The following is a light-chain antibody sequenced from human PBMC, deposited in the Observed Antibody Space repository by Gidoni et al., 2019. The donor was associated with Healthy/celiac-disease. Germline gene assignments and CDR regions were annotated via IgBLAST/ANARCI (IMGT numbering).Light chain of an antibody. CDR3: QQYDNIPQT. CDR2: DAS. CDR1: QDISNY. V-gene: IGKV1-33*01. J-gene: IGKJ1*01. Sequence: IQMTHSPSSLSASVGDRVTLTFQASQDISNYLNLYQEKPGKAPKLLIYDASNLETGVPSRFSGSGSGTDFTFTISSLQPEDIATYYCQQYDNIPQTFGQXTKVEIK.